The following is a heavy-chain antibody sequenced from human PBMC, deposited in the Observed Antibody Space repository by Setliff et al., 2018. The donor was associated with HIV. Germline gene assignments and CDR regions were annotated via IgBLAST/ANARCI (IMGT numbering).Heavy chain of an antibody. J-gene: IGHJ4*02. CDR2: VKQDGTET. Sequence: PGGSLRLSCAASGFRFRSYWMSWVRQAPGKGLESVANVKQDGTETLYVDSVKVRFTISRDNANNLVYLQMNSLRVEDTAVYFCARWGSGSYERVFDYWGQGMLVTVSS. V-gene: IGHV3-7*01. CDR3: ARWGSGSYERVFDY. D-gene: IGHD1-26*01. CDR1: GFRFRSYW.